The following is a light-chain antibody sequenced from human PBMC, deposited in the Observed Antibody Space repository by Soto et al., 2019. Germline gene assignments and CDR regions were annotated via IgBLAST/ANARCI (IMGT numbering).Light chain of an antibody. V-gene: IGLV2-14*01. J-gene: IGLJ1*01. CDR1: SSDVGGYNY. Sequence: QSVLTQPASVSGSPGQSTTISCTGTSSDVGGYNYVSWYQQHPGKAPKLMIYEVSNRPSGVSNRFSGSKSGNTASLTISGLQAEDEADYYCSSYTSSSTLGVFGTGTKGT. CDR2: EVS. CDR3: SSYTSSSTLGV.